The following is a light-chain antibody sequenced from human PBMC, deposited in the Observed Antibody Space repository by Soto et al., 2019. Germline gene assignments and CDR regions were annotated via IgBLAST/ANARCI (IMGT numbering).Light chain of an antibody. J-gene: IGKJ4*01. V-gene: IGKV3-11*01. CDR2: DAS. Sequence: EIVLTQSPDTLSLSPGESATLSCRASQSVSNYLAWYQQKPGQAPRLLNYDASNRATGIPARFSGSGSGTDFTLTISSLEPEDFAVYYCQQRSTWAPLTFGGGTKVEIK. CDR1: QSVSNY. CDR3: QQRSTWAPLT.